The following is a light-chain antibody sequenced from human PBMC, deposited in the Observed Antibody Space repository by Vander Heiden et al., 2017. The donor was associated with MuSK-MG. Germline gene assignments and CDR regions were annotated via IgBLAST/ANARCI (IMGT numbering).Light chain of an antibody. Sequence: DIQMTQSPSSLSASVGDRVTIPCRASQGISNYLAWYQQKPGKVPKPLISAASTLQSGVPSRFSGRGSGPDFTLTISSLQPEAVATYSCQKYDSAPLTFGGGTKVEIK. J-gene: IGKJ4*01. CDR2: AAS. CDR3: QKYDSAPLT. CDR1: QGISNY. V-gene: IGKV1-27*01.